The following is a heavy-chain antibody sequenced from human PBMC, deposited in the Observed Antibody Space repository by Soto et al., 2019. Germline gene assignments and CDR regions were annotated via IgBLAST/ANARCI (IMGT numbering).Heavy chain of an antibody. CDR1: GFTVSNNY. D-gene: IGHD2-15*01. CDR2: IYSGGTT. CDR3: ATSPTGGR. J-gene: IGHJ4*02. Sequence: EVQLVESGGGLVQPGGSLRLSCAVSGFTVSNNYMSWVRQAPGKGLEWVSVIYSGGTTYYADSIKGRFIISRDNSKNTLYLQMNSLRAEDTAVYYCATSPTGGRWGQGTLVTVSS. V-gene: IGHV3-66*01.